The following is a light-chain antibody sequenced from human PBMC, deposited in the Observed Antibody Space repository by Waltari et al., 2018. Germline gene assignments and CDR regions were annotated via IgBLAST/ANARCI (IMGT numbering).Light chain of an antibody. CDR2: DAS. J-gene: IGKJ5*01. CDR1: QSVYSY. CDR3: QQRYGWPPVT. Sequence: DIVLTQSPATLSLSQGDRATLSCRASQSVYSYLAWYQQKPGQAPRLLIYDASNRATGIPARFSGSGSGTDFNLTISSLESEDFAVYYCQQRYGWPPVTFGQGTRLEIK. V-gene: IGKV3-11*01.